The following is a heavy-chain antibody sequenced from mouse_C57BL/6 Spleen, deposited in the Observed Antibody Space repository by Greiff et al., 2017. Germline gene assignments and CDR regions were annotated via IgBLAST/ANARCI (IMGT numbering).Heavy chain of an antibody. CDR3: ARADTTVVGTADD. V-gene: IGHV1-19*01. D-gene: IGHD1-1*01. Sequence: EVQLQQSGPVLVKPGASVKMSCKASGYTFTDYYMNWVKQSHGKSLEWIGVINPYNGGTSYNQKFKGKATLTVDKSSSTAYMELNSLTSEDAAVYYCARADTTVVGTADDWGQGTTLTVSS. CDR1: GYTFTDYY. J-gene: IGHJ2*01. CDR2: INPYNGGT.